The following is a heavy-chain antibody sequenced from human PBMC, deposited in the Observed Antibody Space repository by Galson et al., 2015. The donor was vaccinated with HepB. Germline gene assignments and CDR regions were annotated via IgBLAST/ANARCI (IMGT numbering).Heavy chain of an antibody. D-gene: IGHD2-8*01. CDR3: GRVMSTDSLAIDY. J-gene: IGHJ4*02. CDR1: GFTLSSYW. V-gene: IGHV3-74*01. Sequence: SLRLSCAASGFTLSSYWIHWVRQAPGKGLVWVSRINRDGGIISYADSVKGRSTISRDNAKNTVYLQMNSLRAEDTAVYYCGRVMSTDSLAIDYSGQGTLVTVSS. CDR2: INRDGGII.